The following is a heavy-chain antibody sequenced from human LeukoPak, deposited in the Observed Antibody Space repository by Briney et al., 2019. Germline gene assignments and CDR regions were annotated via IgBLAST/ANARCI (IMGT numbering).Heavy chain of an antibody. CDR3: ARANPTTMAGFDY. J-gene: IGHJ4*02. CDR2: INPNSGGT. V-gene: IGHV1-2*02. Sequence: ASVKVSCKASGYTFTGHYMHWVRQVPGQGLEWLGWINPNSGGTNYAQKFQGRVTMTRDTSISTAYMELSRLRSDDTAVYYCARANPTTMAGFDYWGQGTLVTVSS. D-gene: IGHD4/OR15-4a*01. CDR1: GYTFTGHY.